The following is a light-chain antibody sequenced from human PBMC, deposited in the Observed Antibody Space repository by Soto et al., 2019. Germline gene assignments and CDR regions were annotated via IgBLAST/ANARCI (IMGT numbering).Light chain of an antibody. V-gene: IGLV2-14*01. J-gene: IGLJ1*01. CDR2: EVS. CDR3: SSFTTANPPYV. Sequence: QSVLTQPASVSGSPGQSITISCTGTSSDVGGYRYVSWYQQYPDRAPKLIIYEVSHRPSGVSDRFSGSKSGNTASLNISGVQAEDEADYYCSSFTTANPPYVFGSGTKLTVL. CDR1: SSDVGGYRY.